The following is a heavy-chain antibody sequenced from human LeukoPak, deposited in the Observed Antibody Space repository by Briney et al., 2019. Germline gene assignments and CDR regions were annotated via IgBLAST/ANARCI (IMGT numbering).Heavy chain of an antibody. D-gene: IGHD3-3*01. CDR3: AKDLYYDYYYFDY. Sequence: PSETLSLTCAVYGGSFSGYYWSWIRQPPGKGLEWIGEINHSGSTNYNPSLKSRVTISVDTSKNQFSLKLSSVTAADTAVYYCAKDLYYDYYYFDYWGQGTLVTVSS. V-gene: IGHV4-34*01. J-gene: IGHJ4*02. CDR2: INHSGST. CDR1: GGSFSGYY.